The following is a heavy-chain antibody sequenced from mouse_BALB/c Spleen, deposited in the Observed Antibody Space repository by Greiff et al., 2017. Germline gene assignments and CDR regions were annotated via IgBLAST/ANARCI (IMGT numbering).Heavy chain of an antibody. D-gene: IGHD1-1*01. Sequence: VQLQQSGPELVKPGASVKISCKASGYAFSSSWMNWVKQRPGQGLEWIGRIYPGDGDTNYNGKFKGKATLTADKSSSTAYMQLSSLTSVDSAVYFCARAYYGSSRFDYWGQGTTLTVSS. CDR3: ARAYYGSSRFDY. CDR1: GYAFSSSW. V-gene: IGHV1-82*01. J-gene: IGHJ2*01. CDR2: IYPGDGDT.